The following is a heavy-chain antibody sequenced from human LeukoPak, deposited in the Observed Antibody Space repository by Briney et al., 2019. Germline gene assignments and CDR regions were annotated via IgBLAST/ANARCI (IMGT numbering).Heavy chain of an antibody. V-gene: IGHV4-39*01. CDR1: GGSISSTSYY. D-gene: IGHD6-13*01. CDR3: ARQINQQLVADWFDP. J-gene: IGHJ5*02. CDR2: IYYSGGT. Sequence: SETLSLTCTVSGGSISSTSYYWGWIRQPPGKGLEWIGSIYYSGGTYYNPSLKSRVTISVDTSKNQFSLNLSSVTAADTAVYYCARQINQQLVADWFDPWGQGTLVTVSS.